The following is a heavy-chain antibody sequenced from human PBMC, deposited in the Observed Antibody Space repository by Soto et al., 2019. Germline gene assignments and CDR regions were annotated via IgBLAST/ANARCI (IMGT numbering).Heavy chain of an antibody. CDR3: ARDGHYCSSTSCYHSPYYYYYGMDG. CDR1: GYTFTSYY. V-gene: IGHV1-46*01. CDR2: INPSGGST. J-gene: IGHJ6*02. Sequence: ASVKVSCKASGYTFTSYYMHWVRQAPGQGLEWMGIINPSGGSTSYAQKFQGRVTMTRDTSTSTVYMELSSLRSEDTAVYYCARDGHYCSSTSCYHSPYYYYYGMDGWGQGTTVTVSS. D-gene: IGHD2-2*01.